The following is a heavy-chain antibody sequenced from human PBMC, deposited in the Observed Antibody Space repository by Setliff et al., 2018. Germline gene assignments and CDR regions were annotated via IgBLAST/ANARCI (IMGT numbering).Heavy chain of an antibody. D-gene: IGHD5-12*01. Sequence: ASVKVSCKVPIDSDISYGISWLRQAPGQGPEWMGWISVYNGDTSYAQKFQGRVTLTADTSTTTAYLELTSLRYDDTAVYYCVRGPGPSVVVAIPFDHWGQGSLVTVSS. CDR1: IDSDISYG. CDR3: VRGPGPSVVVAIPFDH. J-gene: IGHJ4*02. V-gene: IGHV1-18*01. CDR2: ISVYNGDT.